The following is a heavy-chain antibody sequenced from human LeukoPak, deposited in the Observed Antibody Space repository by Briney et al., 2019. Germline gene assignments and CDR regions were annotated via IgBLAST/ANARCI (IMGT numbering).Heavy chain of an antibody. J-gene: IGHJ4*02. CDR1: GYTFTGYY. V-gene: IGHV1-69*13. D-gene: IGHD3-22*01. CDR2: IIPIFGTA. Sequence: SVKVSCKASGYTFTGYYMHWVRQAPGQGLEWMGGIIPIFGTANYARKFQGRVTITADESTSTAYMELSSLRSEDTAVYYCARDPFGYYDSSGYQPLDYWGQGTLVTVSS. CDR3: ARDPFGYYDSSGYQPLDY.